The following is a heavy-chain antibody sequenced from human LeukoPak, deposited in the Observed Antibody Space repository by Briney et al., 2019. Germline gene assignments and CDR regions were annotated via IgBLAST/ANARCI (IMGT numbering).Heavy chain of an antibody. Sequence: SETLSLTCSVYRASFSDYFWSWIRQSPGKGLEWIGEIDDGGNTNYNPSLMSRVIVSMEKSKKQFSLVMRSVAAADTAVYYCARFSRITWGDWGDAFDIWGQGTTVIVSS. D-gene: IGHD2-21*02. CDR3: ARFSRITWGDWGDAFDI. CDR1: RASFSDYF. CDR2: IDDGGNT. J-gene: IGHJ3*02. V-gene: IGHV4-34*01.